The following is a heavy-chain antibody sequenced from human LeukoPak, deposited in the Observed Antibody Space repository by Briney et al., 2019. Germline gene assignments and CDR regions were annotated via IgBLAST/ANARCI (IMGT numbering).Heavy chain of an antibody. D-gene: IGHD2-2*02. CDR1: GYTFTGYY. CDR2: INPNSGDT. J-gene: IGHJ3*02. CDR3: AREGCSSTSCYTGPYAFDI. Sequence: ASVKVSCKASGYTFTGYYMHWVRQAPGQGLEWMGWINPNSGDTNYAQKLQGRVTMTTDTSTSTAYMELRSLRSDDTAVYYCAREGCSSTSCYTGPYAFDIWGQGTMVTVSS. V-gene: IGHV1-2*02.